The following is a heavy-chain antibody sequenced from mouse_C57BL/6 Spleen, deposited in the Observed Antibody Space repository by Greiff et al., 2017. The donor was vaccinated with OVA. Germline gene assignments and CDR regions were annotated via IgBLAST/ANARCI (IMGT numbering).Heavy chain of an antibody. CDR3: ARQTIYSNYVDY. J-gene: IGHJ2*01. V-gene: IGHV5-6*02. CDR2: ISSGGSYT. CDR1: GFTFSSYG. D-gene: IGHD2-5*01. Sequence: EVMLVESGGDLVKPGGSLKLSCAASGFTFSSYGMSWVRQTPDKRLEWVATISSGGSYTYYPDSVKGRFTISRDNAKNTLYLQMSSLKSEDTAMYYCARQTIYSNYVDYWGQGTTLTVSS.